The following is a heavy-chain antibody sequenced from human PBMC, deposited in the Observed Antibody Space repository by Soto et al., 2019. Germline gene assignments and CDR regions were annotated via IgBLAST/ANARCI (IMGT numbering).Heavy chain of an antibody. V-gene: IGHV1-18*01. CDR1: GYTFTSYG. D-gene: IGHD2-8*02. CDR3: ARGRGRWYLWGDH. J-gene: IGHJ4*02. Sequence: QVQLVQSGAEVKKPGASVKVSCKAYGYTFTSYGIAWVRQAPGQGLEWIGWISGYNVNTKYAQKVQGRITVSADTSTSTAYMELKSLRSDDTAVYYCARGRGRWYLWGDHWGQGTLVTVSS. CDR2: ISGYNVNT.